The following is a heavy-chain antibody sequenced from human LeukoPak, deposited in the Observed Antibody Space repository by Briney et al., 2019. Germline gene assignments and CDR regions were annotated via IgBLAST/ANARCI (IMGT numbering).Heavy chain of an antibody. V-gene: IGHV4-39*01. CDR1: GGSISSSSYY. CDR2: IYYSGST. CDR3: ARPSRGYSYEFDY. D-gene: IGHD5-18*01. J-gene: IGHJ4*02. Sequence: AETLSLTCTVSGGSISSSSYYWGWIRQPPGKGLEWIGSIYYSGSTYYNPSLKSRVTISVDTSKNQFSLKLSSVTAADTAVYYCARPSRGYSYEFDYWGQGTLVTVSS.